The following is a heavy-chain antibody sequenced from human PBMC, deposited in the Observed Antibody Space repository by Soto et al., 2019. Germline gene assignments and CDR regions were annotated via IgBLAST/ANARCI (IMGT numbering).Heavy chain of an antibody. CDR2: INHSGST. CDR1: GGSFSGYY. V-gene: IGHV4-34*01. Sequence: PSETLSLTCAVYGGSFSGYYWSWIRQPPGKGLEWIGEINHSGSTNYNPSLKSRVTISVDTSKNQFSLKLSSVTAADTAVYYCASGNPYSSSWYVRNWFDPWGQGTLVTSP. D-gene: IGHD6-13*01. J-gene: IGHJ5*02. CDR3: ASGNPYSSSWYVRNWFDP.